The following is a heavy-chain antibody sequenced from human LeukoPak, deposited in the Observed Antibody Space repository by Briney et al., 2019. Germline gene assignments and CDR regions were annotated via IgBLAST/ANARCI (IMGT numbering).Heavy chain of an antibody. CDR2: IYHSGST. J-gene: IGHJ4*02. CDR3: ARNYYGSVLDY. Sequence: SQTLSLTCAVSGGSISSGGYSWSWIRQPPGKGLEWIGYIYHSGSTYYNPSLKSRVTISVDRSKNQFSLKLSSVTAADTAVYYCARNYYGSVLDYWGQGTLVTVSS. V-gene: IGHV4-30-2*01. CDR1: GGSISSGGYS. D-gene: IGHD3-10*01.